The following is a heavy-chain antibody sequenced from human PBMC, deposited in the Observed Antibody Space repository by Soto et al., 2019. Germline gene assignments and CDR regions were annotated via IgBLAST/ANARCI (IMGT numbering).Heavy chain of an antibody. CDR3: ALYDSSGSRGFQH. D-gene: IGHD3-22*01. J-gene: IGHJ1*01. CDR2: IYYSGST. Sequence: QVQLQESGPGLVKPSQTLSLTCTVSGGSISSGGYYWSWIRQHPGKGLEWIGYIYYSGSTYYNPSXXXRXXLSVATSKNQFSLKLSSVTAADTAVYYCALYDSSGSRGFQHWGQGTLVTVSS. V-gene: IGHV4-31*03. CDR1: GGSISSGGYY.